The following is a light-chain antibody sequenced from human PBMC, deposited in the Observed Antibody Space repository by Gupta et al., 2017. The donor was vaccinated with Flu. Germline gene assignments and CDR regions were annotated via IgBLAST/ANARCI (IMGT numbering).Light chain of an antibody. CDR1: NLGDKY. CDR3: QAWDSTTVV. J-gene: IGLJ1*01. CDR2: KDS. V-gene: IGLV3-1*01. Sequence: SPGQTASITCSGDNLGDKYACWYQQKPGQSPGLVIYKDSKRPSGIPERFSGSNSGKTANLTISGTQAMDEADDYCQAWDSTTVVFGTGTKVTVL.